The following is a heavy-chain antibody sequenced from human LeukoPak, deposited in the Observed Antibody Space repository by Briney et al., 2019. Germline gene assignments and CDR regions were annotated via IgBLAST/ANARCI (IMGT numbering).Heavy chain of an antibody. J-gene: IGHJ5*02. D-gene: IGHD5-18*01. Sequence: PGGSLRLSCAASGFTFSSYEMNWVRQAPGKGLEWVSYISSSGSTIYYADSVKGRFTISRDNAKNSLYLQMNSLRAEDTAVYYSARGVDTAMTKYNWFDPWGQGTLVTVSS. CDR1: GFTFSSYE. CDR2: ISSSGSTI. V-gene: IGHV3-48*03. CDR3: ARGVDTAMTKYNWFDP.